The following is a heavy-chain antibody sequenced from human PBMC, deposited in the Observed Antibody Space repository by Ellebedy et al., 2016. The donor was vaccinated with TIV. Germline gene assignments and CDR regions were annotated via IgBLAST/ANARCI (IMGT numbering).Heavy chain of an antibody. CDR1: GFIFGHYE. CDR3: ARRYSGSYHLHAFDI. J-gene: IGHJ3*02. Sequence: GGSLRLSCAASGFIFGHYEMNWVRQAPGKRLEWISYISSTGSIIHYADSVKGRFTISRDNAKDSMYLQMNSLRDEDTAVYYCARRYSGSYHLHAFDIWGQGTMVTVSS. CDR2: ISSTGSII. D-gene: IGHD1-26*01. V-gene: IGHV3-48*03.